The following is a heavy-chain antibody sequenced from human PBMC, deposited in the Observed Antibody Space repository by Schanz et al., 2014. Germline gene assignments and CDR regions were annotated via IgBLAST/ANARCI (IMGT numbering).Heavy chain of an antibody. CDR3: AREWSSFDY. D-gene: IGHD2-8*01. Sequence: QVQLQESGPGLVKPSETLSLTCTVSGGSISSFKWSWIRQPPGKGLEYIGYIYSSGCTNYNPSLGSRATMSVDTSKNQFSLKLSSVTAADTAVYYCAREWSSFDYWGQGTLVTVSS. CDR2: IYSSGCT. CDR1: GGSISSFK. V-gene: IGHV4-59*01. J-gene: IGHJ4*02.